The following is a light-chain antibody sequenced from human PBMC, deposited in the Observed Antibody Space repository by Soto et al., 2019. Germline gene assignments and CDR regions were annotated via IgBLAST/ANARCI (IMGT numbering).Light chain of an antibody. CDR3: QQAGRPPAR. V-gene: IGKV3-20*01. CDR2: GAS. CDR1: QSVSSSY. J-gene: IGKJ1*01. Sequence: IGLSQTLFTLSSSAVNIATLSCRPSQSVSSSYLAWYQQKPGQAPRLLTYGASSRATGIPDRFSGSGSGTDFTLTISSLEPEDFAVYYRQQAGRPPARLGQGTKVEIK.